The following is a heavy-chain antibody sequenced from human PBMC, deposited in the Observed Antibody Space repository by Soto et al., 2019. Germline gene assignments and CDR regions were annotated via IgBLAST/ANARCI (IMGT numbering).Heavy chain of an antibody. CDR3: ARAMGEWGTYYYYYGMDX. Sequence: SETLCLTCTVSASSMTNNYWGWIRQPPGKGLEWIGYVYYSGATNYNPSIKSRVSMSPDPSRNQFSLKLTSVNAADTAVYYCARAMGEWGTYYYYYGMDXWGQGTMVTVS. CDR2: VYYSGAT. J-gene: IGHJ6*02. CDR1: ASSMTNNY. V-gene: IGHV4-59*01. D-gene: IGHD3-16*01.